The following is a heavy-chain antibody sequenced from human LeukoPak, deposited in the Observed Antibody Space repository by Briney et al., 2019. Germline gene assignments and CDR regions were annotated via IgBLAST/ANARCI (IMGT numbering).Heavy chain of an antibody. D-gene: IGHD6-6*01. CDR3: TRDRVAKYSSSSDYFDY. J-gene: IGHJ4*02. Sequence: GGSLRLSCAASGFTFSSYSMNWVRQAPGKGLEWVGFIRSKPYGGTTEYAASVKGRFTISRDDSKSIVYLQMNSLKTEDTAVYYCTRDRVAKYSSSSDYFDYWGQGILVTVSS. V-gene: IGHV3-49*04. CDR2: IRSKPYGGTT. CDR1: GFTFSSYS.